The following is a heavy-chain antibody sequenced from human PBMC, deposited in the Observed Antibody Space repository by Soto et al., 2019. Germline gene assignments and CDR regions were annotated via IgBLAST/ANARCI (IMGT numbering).Heavy chain of an antibody. CDR2: IWYDGSNK. Sequence: GGSLRLSCAASGFTFSSYGMHWVRQAPGKGLEWVAVIWYDGSNKYYADSVKGRFTISRDNSKNTLYLQMNSLRAEDTAVYYCARARDSGYDAEGYWGQGTLVTVSS. CDR1: GFTFSSYG. V-gene: IGHV3-33*01. J-gene: IGHJ4*02. D-gene: IGHD5-12*01. CDR3: ARARDSGYDAEGY.